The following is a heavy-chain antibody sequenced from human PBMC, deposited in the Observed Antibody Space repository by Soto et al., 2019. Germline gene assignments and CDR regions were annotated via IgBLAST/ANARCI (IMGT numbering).Heavy chain of an antibody. J-gene: IGHJ6*02. CDR3: ASWLKGPDIGNSYYVMDV. CDR2: IMPIFRAP. V-gene: IGHV1-69*12. D-gene: IGHD2-15*01. CDR1: GGAFSDYA. Sequence: QVQLVQSGAEVKKPGASVKVSCKASGGAFSDYAFSWVRQAPGQGLEWLGGIMPIFRAPDYAQKFQGRVTFTDDEFSRTTYMEMNSLRPEATAVYYCASWLKGPDIGNSYYVMDVWVQRTTVTVS.